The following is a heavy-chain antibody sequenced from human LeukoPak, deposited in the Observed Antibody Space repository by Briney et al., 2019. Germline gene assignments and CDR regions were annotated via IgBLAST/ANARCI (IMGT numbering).Heavy chain of an antibody. J-gene: IGHJ4*02. V-gene: IGHV3-7*01. CDR1: GFTFSSYW. Sequence: PGGSLRLSCTASGFTFSSYWMSWVRQAPGKGPEWVANINQDESEKYYVESVKGRFTISRANAKNSLYLQMNSLRAEDTSEYYCARDKIEGPTKLDCWGQGILVSV. CDR3: ARDKIEGPTKLDC. D-gene: IGHD1-1*01. CDR2: INQDESEK.